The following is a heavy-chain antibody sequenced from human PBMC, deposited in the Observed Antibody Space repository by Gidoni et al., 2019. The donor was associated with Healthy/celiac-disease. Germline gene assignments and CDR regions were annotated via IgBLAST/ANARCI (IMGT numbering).Heavy chain of an antibody. Sequence: GWIRQPPGKALEWLALIYWDDDKRYSPSLKSRLTITKDTSKNQVVLTMTNMDPVDTATYYCAHRLDGYSIFDYWGQGTLVTVSS. V-gene: IGHV2-5*02. CDR3: AHRLDGYSIFDY. D-gene: IGHD5-18*01. CDR2: IYWDDDK. J-gene: IGHJ4*02.